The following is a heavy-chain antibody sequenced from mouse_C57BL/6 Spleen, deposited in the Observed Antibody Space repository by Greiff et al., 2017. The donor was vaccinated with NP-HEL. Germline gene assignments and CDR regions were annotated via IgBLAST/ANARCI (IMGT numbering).Heavy chain of an antibody. V-gene: IGHV5-17*01. CDR3: ARNDYGSYYEFAY. D-gene: IGHD1-1*01. Sequence: EVQLVESGGGLVKPGGSLKLSCAASGFTFSDYGMHWVRQAPEKGLEWVAYISSGSSTIYYADTVKGRFTISRDNAKNTLFLQRTSLRSEDTAMYYCARNDYGSYYEFAYWGQGTLVTVSA. J-gene: IGHJ3*01. CDR1: GFTFSDYG. CDR2: ISSGSSTI.